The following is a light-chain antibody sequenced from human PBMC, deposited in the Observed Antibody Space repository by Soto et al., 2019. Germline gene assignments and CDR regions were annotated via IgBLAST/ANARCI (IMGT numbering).Light chain of an antibody. CDR2: EVI. CDR3: SSYAGNNNLV. Sequence: QSVLTQPPSASGSPGQSVTISCTGTSSDVGSYNYVSWYQQHPGKAPKLMIYEVIKRPSGVPDRFSGSKSGNTASLTVSGLQAEDDADYYCSSYAGNNNLVFGGGTKLTVL. V-gene: IGLV2-8*01. J-gene: IGLJ2*01. CDR1: SSDVGSYNY.